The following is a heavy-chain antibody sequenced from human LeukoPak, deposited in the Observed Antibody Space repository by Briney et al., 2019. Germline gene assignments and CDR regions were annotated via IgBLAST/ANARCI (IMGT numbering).Heavy chain of an antibody. CDR2: ISYDGSNK. V-gene: IGHV3-30*04. CDR1: GFTFSSHA. CDR3: ARDVWASIVVVTAILADAFDI. Sequence: GGPLRLSCAASGFTFSSHAMHWVRQAPGKGLEWVAVISYDGSNKYYADSVKGRFTISRDNSKNTLYLQMNSLRAEDTAVYYCARDVWASIVVVTAILADAFDIWGQGTMVTVSS. D-gene: IGHD2-21*02. J-gene: IGHJ3*02.